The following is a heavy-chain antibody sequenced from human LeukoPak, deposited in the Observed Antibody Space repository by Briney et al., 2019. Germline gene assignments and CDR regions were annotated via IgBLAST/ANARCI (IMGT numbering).Heavy chain of an antibody. D-gene: IGHD1-26*01. CDR1: GFSVSNYA. CDR3: ARQMTPHGNFDY. Sequence: GGSLRLSCAVSGFSVSNYAMHWVRQATGKGLEWVSAIGTAGDTFYPGSVKGRFTISRENARNSLYLQMNSLRAEDTAVYYCARQMTPHGNFDYWGQGTLVTVSS. V-gene: IGHV3-13*01. J-gene: IGHJ4*02. CDR2: IGTAGDT.